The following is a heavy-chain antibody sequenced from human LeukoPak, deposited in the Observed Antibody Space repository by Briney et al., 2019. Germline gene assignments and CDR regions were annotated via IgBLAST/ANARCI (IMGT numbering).Heavy chain of an antibody. CDR1: GFTFSSYG. Sequence: GGSLRLSCAASGFTFSSYGMHWVRQAPGKGLEWVAVISYDGSLKYYADSVKGRFTISRDNSKNTLSLQMNSLRAEDTAVYYSAKGGLAFCGGDCYSRGVYYFDYWGQGTLVPVSS. V-gene: IGHV3-30*18. CDR2: ISYDGSLK. CDR3: AKGGLAFCGGDCYSRGVYYFDY. J-gene: IGHJ4*02. D-gene: IGHD2-21*02.